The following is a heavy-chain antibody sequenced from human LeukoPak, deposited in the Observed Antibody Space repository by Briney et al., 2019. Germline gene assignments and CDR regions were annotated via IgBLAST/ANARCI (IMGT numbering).Heavy chain of an antibody. Sequence: PGRSLRLSCAASGFTFSSYGMHWVRQAPGKGLEWVAVISYGGSNKYYADSVKGRFTISRDNSKNTLYLQMNSLRAEDTAVYYCAKDGTKLSFDYWGQGTLVTVSS. CDR2: ISYGGSNK. V-gene: IGHV3-30*18. CDR3: AKDGTKLSFDY. J-gene: IGHJ4*02. D-gene: IGHD1-1*01. CDR1: GFTFSSYG.